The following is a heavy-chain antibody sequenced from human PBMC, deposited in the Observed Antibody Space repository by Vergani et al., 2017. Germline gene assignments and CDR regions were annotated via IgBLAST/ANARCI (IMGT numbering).Heavy chain of an antibody. J-gene: IGHJ2*01. CDR1: GGSMSGYY. CDR2: MYHSGST. CDR3: ASTLTDYSNHGRPEYWYFDL. V-gene: IGHV4-59*01. D-gene: IGHD4-11*01. Sequence: QVRLQESGPGLVKPSETLSLTCSVSGGSMSGYYWSWIRQPPGKELEWIGYMYHSGSTNYNPSLETRVTISGDTSKNQFSLKLNSVTAADTAVYYCASTLTDYSNHGRPEYWYFDLWGRGTLVTVSS.